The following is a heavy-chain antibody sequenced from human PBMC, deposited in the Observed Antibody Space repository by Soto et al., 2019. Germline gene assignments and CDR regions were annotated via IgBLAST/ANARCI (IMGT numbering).Heavy chain of an antibody. J-gene: IGHJ6*02. V-gene: IGHV3-21*06. CDR3: ARDALYGVVV. CDR1: GFTFSSYS. Sequence: KSGGSLRLSCAGSGFTFSSYSMNWVRQAPGKGLEWVSATSRSSDDIYYADSVKGRFTISRDDAKSSMYLQMNNLRAEDTAVYYCARDALYGVVVWGQGTSLTVSS. CDR2: TSRSSDDI.